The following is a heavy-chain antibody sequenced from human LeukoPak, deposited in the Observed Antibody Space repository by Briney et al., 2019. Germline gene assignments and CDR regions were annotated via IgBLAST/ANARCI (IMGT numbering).Heavy chain of an antibody. D-gene: IGHD3-10*01. Sequence: GRSLRPSCVASGFTFSNYVMHWVRQAPGKGLEWVALISYDGSNENYADSVKGRFTISRDNSKNTLYLQMNSLRAEDTAVYYCARVFRITKTTGMDVWGQGTTVTVSS. V-gene: IGHV3-30-3*01. CDR1: GFTFSNYV. CDR3: ARVFRITKTTGMDV. CDR2: ISYDGSNE. J-gene: IGHJ6*02.